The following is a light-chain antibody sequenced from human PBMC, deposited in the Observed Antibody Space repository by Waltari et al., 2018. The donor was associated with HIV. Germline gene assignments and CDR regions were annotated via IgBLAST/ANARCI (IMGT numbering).Light chain of an antibody. CDR1: NIGSKS. J-gene: IGLJ2*01. Sequence: YVLTQPPSVSVAPGTTAKISCGGNNIGSKSVHWYQQRPGQPPVLVIYYDADRPSGVPDRFSGSKSGNTASLTISGTQALDEADYYCQAWDSSTVVFGGGTKLTVL. CDR2: YDA. CDR3: QAWDSSTVV. V-gene: IGLV3-21*01.